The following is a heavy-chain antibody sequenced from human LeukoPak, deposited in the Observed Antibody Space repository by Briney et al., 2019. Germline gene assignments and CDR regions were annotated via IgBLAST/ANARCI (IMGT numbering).Heavy chain of an antibody. CDR1: GGTFSSYA. CDR2: IIPIFGTA. Sequence: VASVKVSCKASGGTFSSYAISWVRQAPGQGLEWMGGIIPIFGTANYAQKFQGRVTVTRDTSTSTVHMELSGLRSEDTAVYCARDQEAFDYWGQGTLVTVSS. CDR3: ARDQEAFDY. J-gene: IGHJ4*02. V-gene: IGHV1-69*05.